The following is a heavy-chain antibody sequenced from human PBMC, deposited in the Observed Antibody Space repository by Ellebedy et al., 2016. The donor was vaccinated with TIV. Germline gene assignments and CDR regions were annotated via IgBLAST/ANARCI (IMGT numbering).Heavy chain of an antibody. CDR2: IDYSGNT. CDR1: GGSISSYY. D-gene: IGHD3-16*01. CDR3: ARYDEGSAFDM. J-gene: IGHJ3*02. Sequence: SETLSLXXTVSGGSISSYYWSWIRQPPGKGLEWIGYIDYSGNTNYNPSLKSRVAISIDTSKIQFSLMVSSVTAADTAVYYCARYDEGSAFDMWGRGTLVTVSS. V-gene: IGHV4-59*13.